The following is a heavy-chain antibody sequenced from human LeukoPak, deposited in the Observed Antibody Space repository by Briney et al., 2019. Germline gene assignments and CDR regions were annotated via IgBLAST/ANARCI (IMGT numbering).Heavy chain of an antibody. CDR2: INPGGDAT. CDR1: GYIFTTYS. J-gene: IGHJ5*02. V-gene: IGHV1-46*01. CDR3: ARKWSSRDWFDP. Sequence: ASVKVSCKASGYIFTTYSIHWVRQAPGQGLEWMGMINPGGDATIYAQKFQGRVAMTSDTSTTTVSMELSSLKFEDTGLYYCARKWSSRDWFDPWGQGTLVTVSS. D-gene: IGHD2-8*01.